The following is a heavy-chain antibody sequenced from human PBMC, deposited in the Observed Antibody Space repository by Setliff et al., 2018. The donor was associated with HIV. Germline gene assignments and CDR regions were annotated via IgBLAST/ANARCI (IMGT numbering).Heavy chain of an antibody. CDR1: GFSVSSSY. D-gene: IGHD3-16*01. CDR2: IYSSGDT. V-gene: IGHV3-53*01. J-gene: IGHJ5*02. Sequence: GGSLRLSCAASGFSVSSSYMSWVRQTPGEGLEWVSSIYSSGDTYHADSVKGRFTLSRDNARTSLFLEMRSLRDEDTAVYLCANLWELGAWGQGTLVTVSS. CDR3: ANLWELGA.